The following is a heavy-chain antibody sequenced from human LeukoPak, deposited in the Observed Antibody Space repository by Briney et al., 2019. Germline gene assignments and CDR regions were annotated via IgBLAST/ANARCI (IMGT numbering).Heavy chain of an antibody. CDR3: ARNGAAAGTLDY. D-gene: IGHD6-13*01. J-gene: IGHJ4*02. CDR2: ISTSSSAI. CDR1: GFTVRSND. V-gene: IGHV3-48*01. Sequence: GGSLRLSCAASGFTVRSNDMSWVRQAPGKGLEWVSYISTSSSAIYYADSVKGRFTISRDNSKNTLYLQMNSLRAEDTAVYYCARNGAAAGTLDYWGQGTLVTVSS.